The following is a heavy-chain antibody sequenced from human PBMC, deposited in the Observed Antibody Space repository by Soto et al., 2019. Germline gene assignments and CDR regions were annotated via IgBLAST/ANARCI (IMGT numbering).Heavy chain of an antibody. CDR3: ARGGGNWCFDY. CDR1: GHSINSGYY. D-gene: IGHD2-15*01. Sequence: SETLSLTCAVSGHSINSGYYWGWIRQPPGKGLEWIGSIQHSGSTYNNPSLKSRVTISIDTSKNQFSLKLSSVAAADTAVYYCARGGGNWCFDYWGQGTLVTVSS. CDR2: IQHSGST. V-gene: IGHV4-38-2*01. J-gene: IGHJ4*02.